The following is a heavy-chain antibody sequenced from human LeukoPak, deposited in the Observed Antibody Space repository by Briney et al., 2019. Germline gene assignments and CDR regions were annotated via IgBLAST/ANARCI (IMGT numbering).Heavy chain of an antibody. Sequence: SETLSLTCTVSGGSISSYYWSWIRRPPGKGLEWIGYIYYSGSTNYNPSLKSRVTISVDTSKNQFSLKLSSVTAAGTAVYYCARASYGGYFDYWGQGTLVTVSS. CDR2: IYYSGST. V-gene: IGHV4-59*01. D-gene: IGHD4-23*01. CDR1: GGSISSYY. J-gene: IGHJ4*02. CDR3: ARASYGGYFDY.